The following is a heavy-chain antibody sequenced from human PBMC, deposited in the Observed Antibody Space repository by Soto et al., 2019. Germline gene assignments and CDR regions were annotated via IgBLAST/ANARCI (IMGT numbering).Heavy chain of an antibody. J-gene: IGHJ4*02. Sequence: QGQLVESGGGVVQPGRSLRLSCAASGFTFTGFAMYWVRQAPGKGLEWVAVTSFDGSNEYYADFVEGRFTISRDNSKNTLYLQMNSLRPEDTAVYYCARVTGFYGSGEIDYWGQGTLVTVSS. CDR3: ARVTGFYGSGEIDY. CDR1: GFTFTGFA. CDR2: TSFDGSNE. D-gene: IGHD3-10*01. V-gene: IGHV3-30-3*01.